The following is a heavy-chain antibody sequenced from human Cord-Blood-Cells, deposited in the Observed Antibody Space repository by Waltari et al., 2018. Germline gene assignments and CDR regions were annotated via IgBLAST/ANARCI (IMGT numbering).Heavy chain of an antibody. Sequence: QVQLVQSGAEVKKPGSSVKVSCKASGGTFSSYAISWVRQAPGQGLEWMGGIIPSFGTATYAQKFKGRVRITADKSTGTAYMGLGSLGSEETAVYYCARRYNSSPAYYLDYWGQGTLVTVSS. V-gene: IGHV1-69*14. CDR2: IIPSFGTA. CDR1: GGTFSSYA. CDR3: ARRYNSSPAYYLDY. J-gene: IGHJ4*02. D-gene: IGHD6-6*01.